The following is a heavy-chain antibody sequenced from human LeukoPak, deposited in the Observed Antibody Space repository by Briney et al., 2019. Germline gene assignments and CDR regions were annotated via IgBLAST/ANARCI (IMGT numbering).Heavy chain of an antibody. CDR3: AKDGGYGDYGASYYMDV. CDR2: ISWNNGSI. CDR1: GFTFDDYA. V-gene: IGHV3-9*01. J-gene: IGHJ6*03. D-gene: IGHD4-17*01. Sequence: PGRSLRLSCAASGFTFDDYAMHWVRQAPGKGLEWVSGISWNNGSIGYADSVKGRFTISRDNAKNSLYLQMNSLRAEDTALYYCAKDGGYGDYGASYYMDVWGKGTTVTVSS.